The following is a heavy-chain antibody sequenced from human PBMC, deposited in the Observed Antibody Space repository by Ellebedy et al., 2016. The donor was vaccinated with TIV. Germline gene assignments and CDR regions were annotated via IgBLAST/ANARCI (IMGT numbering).Heavy chain of an antibody. Sequence: GESLKISCKATGYMFELYWISWVRQMPGKGLEWMGRTDPSDSETNYSPSFQGQATMSVDKSLSTAYLQWRSLKTSDTAIYYCATHRAFGGGYYYGMDVWGQGTTVTVSS. D-gene: IGHD3-16*01. CDR3: ATHRAFGGGYYYGMDV. J-gene: IGHJ6*02. CDR1: GYMFELYW. CDR2: TDPSDSET. V-gene: IGHV5-10-1*04.